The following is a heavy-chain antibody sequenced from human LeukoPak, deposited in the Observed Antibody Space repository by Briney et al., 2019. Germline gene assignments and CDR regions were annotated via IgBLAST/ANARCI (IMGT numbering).Heavy chain of an antibody. V-gene: IGHV4-34*01. CDR3: SGGQVPAARGYNWFDT. CDR2: INARGDT. CDR1: GWSFNDYY. D-gene: IGHD2-2*01. Sequence: SETLSLTCAVSGWSFNDYYWNWIRQPPGKGLECIGEINARGDTNYNPSIMSRLTIPVDTSKKQIPLRLTSMISAATALYYFSGGQVPAARGYNWFDTWGQGTLVTVSS. J-gene: IGHJ5*02.